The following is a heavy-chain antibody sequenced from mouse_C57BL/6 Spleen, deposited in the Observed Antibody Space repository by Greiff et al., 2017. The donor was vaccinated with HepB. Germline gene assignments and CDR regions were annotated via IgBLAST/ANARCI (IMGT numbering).Heavy chain of an antibody. Sequence: QVQLKESGAELVRPGTSVKVSCKASGYAFTNYLIEWVKQRPRQGLEWIGVINPGSGGTNYNEKFKGKATLTADKSSSTAYMQLSSLTSEDSAVYFCAREDSNLYFDYWGQGTTLTVSS. D-gene: IGHD2-5*01. J-gene: IGHJ2*01. CDR2: INPGSGGT. CDR3: AREDSNLYFDY. CDR1: GYAFTNYL. V-gene: IGHV1-54*01.